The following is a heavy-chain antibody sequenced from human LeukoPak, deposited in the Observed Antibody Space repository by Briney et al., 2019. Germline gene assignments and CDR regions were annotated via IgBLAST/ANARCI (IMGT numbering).Heavy chain of an antibody. J-gene: IGHJ6*04. V-gene: IGHV1-8*03. Sequence: GASVKVSCKASGYTFTSYDINWVRQATGQGLEWMGWMNPNSGNTGYAQKFQGGVTITRNTSISTAYMELSSLRSEDTAVYYCARGPRWWCSSTSCYWSVWGKGTTVTVSS. CDR2: MNPNSGNT. D-gene: IGHD2-2*01. CDR3: ARGPRWWCSSTSCYWSV. CDR1: GYTFTSYD.